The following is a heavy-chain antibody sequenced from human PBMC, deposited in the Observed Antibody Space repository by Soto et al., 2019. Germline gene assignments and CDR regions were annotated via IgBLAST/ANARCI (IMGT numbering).Heavy chain of an antibody. CDR2: INWNGDST. V-gene: IGHV3-20*04. Sequence: GGSLRLSCAAFGFTFDDYGMSWVRQAPGKGLEWVSGINWNGDSTGYADSVKGRFTIARDNAKNSLYLQMNSLRAEDTAVYYCARDQNDSSGYCFDYWGQGTLVPVSP. D-gene: IGHD3-22*01. CDR1: GFTFDDYG. CDR3: ARDQNDSSGYCFDY. J-gene: IGHJ4*02.